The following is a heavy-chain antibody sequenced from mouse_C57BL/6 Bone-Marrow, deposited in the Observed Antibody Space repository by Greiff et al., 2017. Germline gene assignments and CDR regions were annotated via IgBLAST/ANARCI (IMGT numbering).Heavy chain of an antibody. Sequence: VKLQQPGAELVKPGASVKMSCKASGYTFTSYWITWVKQRPGQGLEWIGDIYPGSGSTNYNEKFKSKATLTVDTSSSTAYMQLSSLTSEDSAVYYCAREDDYSNYLYYAMDYWGQGTSVTVSS. J-gene: IGHJ4*01. CDR1: GYTFTSYW. D-gene: IGHD2-5*01. CDR3: AREDDYSNYLYYAMDY. CDR2: IYPGSGST. V-gene: IGHV1-55*01.